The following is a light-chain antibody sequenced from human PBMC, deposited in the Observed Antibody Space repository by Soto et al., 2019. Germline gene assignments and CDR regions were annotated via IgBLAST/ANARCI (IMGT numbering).Light chain of an antibody. V-gene: IGLV1-40*01. J-gene: IGLJ2*01. CDR2: GNT. Sequence: QSVLTQPPSVSGAPGQRVTISCAGTSSNIGGGMVVPGTQQLRGTAPKPPRYGNTNDPPGVPDRFSGSKSGTSASLAITGLQAEDEADYHCQSFDNTLRSVLFGGGTQLTVL. CDR1: SSNIGGGMV. CDR3: QSFDNTLRSVL.